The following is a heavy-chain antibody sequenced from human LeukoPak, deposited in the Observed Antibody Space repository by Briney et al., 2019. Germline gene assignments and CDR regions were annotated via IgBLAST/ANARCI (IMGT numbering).Heavy chain of an antibody. V-gene: IGHV3-7*01. Sequence: GSLRLSCATSGCSFITYWISWVRQAPGKGLEGVANINKEESGNNYVGSVKGRFTISRDNAKNSLYLEMNSLRAEDTAVYYCANGDGFDYWGQGTLVTVSS. D-gene: IGHD5-24*01. CDR2: INKEESGN. CDR1: GCSFITYW. J-gene: IGHJ4*02. CDR3: ANGDGFDY.